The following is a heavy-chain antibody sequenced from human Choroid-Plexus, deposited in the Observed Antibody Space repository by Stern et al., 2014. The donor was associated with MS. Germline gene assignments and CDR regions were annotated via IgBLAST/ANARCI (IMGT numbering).Heavy chain of an antibody. V-gene: IGHV3-30*18. Sequence: VQLVQSGGGVVQPGRPLRLSCVASGFTFGSCAMHWVRQAPGKGLEWVAGVSYDGSNKYYADSVQSRFTISRDNSQNALYMQMSSLRPEDTAVYYCAKDRQYLTYFFDHWGQGSLVTVSS. CDR2: VSYDGSNK. J-gene: IGHJ5*02. D-gene: IGHD2/OR15-2a*01. CDR3: AKDRQYLTYFFDH. CDR1: GFTFGSCA.